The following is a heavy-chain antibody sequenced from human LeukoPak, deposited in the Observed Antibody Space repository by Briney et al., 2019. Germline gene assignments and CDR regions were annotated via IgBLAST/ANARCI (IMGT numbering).Heavy chain of an antibody. V-gene: IGHV3-23*01. CDR1: GFTFSSSA. D-gene: IGHD6-19*01. J-gene: IGHJ4*02. CDR3: AKDDGSGWYQIDY. CDR2: IRGSGGGS. Sequence: GGSLRLSCAASGFTFSSSAMSWVRQAPGKGLEWVSVIRGSGGGSYYGDSVKGRFTISRDNSKNTLYLQMNSLRAEDTAVYYCAKDDGSGWYQIDYWGQGTLVTVSS.